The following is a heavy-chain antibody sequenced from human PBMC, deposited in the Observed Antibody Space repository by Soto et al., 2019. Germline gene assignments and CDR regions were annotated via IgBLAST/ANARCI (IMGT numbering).Heavy chain of an antibody. CDR2: ISWNSGSI. V-gene: IGHV3-9*01. D-gene: IGHD3-10*01. Sequence: GRSLRLSCAASGFTFDDYAMHWVRQAPGKGLEWVSGISWNSGSIGYADSVKGRFTISRDNAKNSLYLQMNSLRAEDTALYYCAKDLLKGFVPGGWFDPWGQGTLVTVSS. CDR1: GFTFDDYA. CDR3: AKDLLKGFVPGGWFDP. J-gene: IGHJ5*02.